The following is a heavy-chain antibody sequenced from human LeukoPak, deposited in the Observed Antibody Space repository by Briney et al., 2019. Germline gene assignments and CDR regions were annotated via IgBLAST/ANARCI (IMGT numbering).Heavy chain of an antibody. J-gene: IGHJ4*02. D-gene: IGHD6-19*01. CDR1: GFTFSNYW. CDR2: INSDGSTT. Sequence: GGSLRLSCAASGFTFSNYWMHWVRQAPGKGLVWVSRINSDGSTTSYADSVKGRFTISRDNSKNTLYLQMNSLRAEDTAVYYCARDGGIAVAGYLDYWGQGTLVTVSS. V-gene: IGHV3-74*01. CDR3: ARDGGIAVAGYLDY.